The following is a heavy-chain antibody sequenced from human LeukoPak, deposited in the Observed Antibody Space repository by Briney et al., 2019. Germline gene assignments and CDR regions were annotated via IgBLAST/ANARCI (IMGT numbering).Heavy chain of an antibody. V-gene: IGHV1-46*01. D-gene: IGHD3-10*01. Sequence: ASVTVSCKASGYTFTSYYMHWVRQAPGQGLEWMGIINPSGGSTSYAQKFQGRVTMTRDTSTSTVYMELSGLRSEDTAVYYCAGGGGFGELFHYWGQGTLVTVSS. J-gene: IGHJ4*02. CDR2: INPSGGST. CDR3: AGGGGFGELFHY. CDR1: GYTFTSYY.